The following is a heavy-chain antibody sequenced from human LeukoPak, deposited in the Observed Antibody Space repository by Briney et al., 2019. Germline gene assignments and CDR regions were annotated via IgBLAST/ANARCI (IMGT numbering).Heavy chain of an antibody. V-gene: IGHV5-51*01. Sequence: GESLNISCKGFGYSFTTYWIGWVRQMPGTGLEWMGIIYPGYSDTRYSPSFQGQVTISADKSNSTAYLQWGSLKASDSAMYYCARGRCSSTSCYLFDYWGQGTLVTVSS. CDR3: ARGRCSSTSCYLFDY. J-gene: IGHJ4*02. D-gene: IGHD2-2*01. CDR2: IYPGYSDT. CDR1: GYSFTTYW.